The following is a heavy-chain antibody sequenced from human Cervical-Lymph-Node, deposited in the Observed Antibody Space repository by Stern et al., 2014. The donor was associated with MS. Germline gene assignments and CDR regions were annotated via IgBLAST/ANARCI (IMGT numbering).Heavy chain of an antibody. J-gene: IGHJ4*02. D-gene: IGHD2-8*02. CDR2: VSNGGGYT. V-gene: IGHV3-21*06. CDR3: ARLDTAGAIHKILEY. Sequence: EVQLVESGGGRVKPGDSLRLSCVASGFSFSVFSMTWVRQAPEQGLEWVASVSNGGGYTYYADPVRGRFTVSRDNAQNSLFLQMNNLRREDAAVYYCARLDTAGAIHKILEYWGQGVPVTVSS. CDR1: GFSFSVFS.